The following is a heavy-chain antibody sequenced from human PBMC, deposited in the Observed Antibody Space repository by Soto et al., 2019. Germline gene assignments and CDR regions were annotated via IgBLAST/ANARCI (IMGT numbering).Heavy chain of an antibody. CDR2: IGSGSP. CDR3: AQDLGSSWYHYNSFAP. CDR1: GFTFSGYA. J-gene: IGHJ5*02. D-gene: IGHD6-13*01. V-gene: IGHV3-23*01. Sequence: EVQLLESGGGLVQPGGSLRLSCAASGFTFSGYAMSWVRQAPGKGLEWVSAIGSGSPFYADSVKGRFTISRDNANSILDLQMNSLRADDTAVYFCAQDLGSSWYHYNSFAPGGQGTLVTVSS.